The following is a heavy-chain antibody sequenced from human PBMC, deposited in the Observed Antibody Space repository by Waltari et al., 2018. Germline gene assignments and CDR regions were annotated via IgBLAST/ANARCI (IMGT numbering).Heavy chain of an antibody. Sequence: QVQLVQSGAEVKKPGASVKVSCKASGYTFTGYYMHWVRQAPGQGLEWMGRINPNSGGPNYAQKFQGRVTMTRDTSISTAYMELSRLRSDDPAVYYCARAPVRPNWFDPWGQGTLVTVSS. CDR3: ARAPVRPNWFDP. CDR1: GYTFTGYY. CDR2: INPNSGGP. J-gene: IGHJ5*02. D-gene: IGHD1-1*01. V-gene: IGHV1-2*06.